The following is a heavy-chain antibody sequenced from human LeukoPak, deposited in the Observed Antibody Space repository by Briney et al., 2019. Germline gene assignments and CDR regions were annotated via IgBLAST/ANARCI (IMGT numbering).Heavy chain of an antibody. D-gene: IGHD2-15*01. CDR2: VYSGGVT. CDR3: ARGGGYYPIDY. CDR1: GFTVSSNY. Sequence: GGSLRLSCAASGFTVSSNYMSWVRQTPGKGLEWVSVVYSGGVTYYADSVKGRFTISRDTSKSTLYLQVNSLRAEDTAVYYCARGGGYYPIDYWGQGTLVTVSS. J-gene: IGHJ4*02. V-gene: IGHV3-53*01.